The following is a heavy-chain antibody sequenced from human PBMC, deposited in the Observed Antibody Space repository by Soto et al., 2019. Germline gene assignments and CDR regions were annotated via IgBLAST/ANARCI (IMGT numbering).Heavy chain of an antibody. V-gene: IGHV3-74*01. CDR1: GFTFSSYW. CDR2: IHSDGSST. CDR3: ARDGTHGMDV. J-gene: IGHJ6*02. Sequence: EVQLVESGGGLVQPGGSLRLSCAASGFTFSSYWMHWGRQAAGKGLVWVSRIHSDGSSTSYADSVKGRFTISRDNAKNTLYLQMNSLRAEDTAVYYCARDGTHGMDVWGQGTTVTVSS.